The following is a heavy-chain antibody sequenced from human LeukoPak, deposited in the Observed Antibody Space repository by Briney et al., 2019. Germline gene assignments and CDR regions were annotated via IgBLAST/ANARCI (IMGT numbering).Heavy chain of an antibody. V-gene: IGHV4-38-2*02. J-gene: IGHJ4*02. CDR2: IYHSGST. CDR3: ASIIAAAATGGFDY. CDR1: GYSISSGYY. Sequence: SETLSLTCTVSGYSISSGYYWGWIRQPPGKGLEWIGSIYHSGSTYYNPSLKSRVTISVDTSKNQFSLKLSSVTAADTAVYYCASIIAAAATGGFDYWGQGTLVTVSS. D-gene: IGHD6-13*01.